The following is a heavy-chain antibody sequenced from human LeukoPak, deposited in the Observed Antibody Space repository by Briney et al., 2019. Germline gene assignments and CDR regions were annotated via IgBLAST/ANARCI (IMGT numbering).Heavy chain of an antibody. CDR1: GGSISSYY. D-gene: IGHD2-21*02. CDR3: ARHTVTATFDY. CDR2: IYYSGST. J-gene: IGHJ4*02. Sequence: SETLSLTCTVSGGSISSYYWSWIRQPPGKGLEWIGYIYYSGSTNYNPSLKSRVTISVDTSKNQFSLKLSSVTAADTAVYYCARHTVTATFDYWGQGTLVTVSP. V-gene: IGHV4-59*08.